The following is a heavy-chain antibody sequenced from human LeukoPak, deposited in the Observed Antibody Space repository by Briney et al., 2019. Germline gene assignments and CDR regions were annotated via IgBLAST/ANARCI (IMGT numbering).Heavy chain of an antibody. J-gene: IGHJ4*02. CDR1: GFTFSDYY. CDR2: ISSSGSTI. D-gene: IGHD1-26*01. CDR3: ARDPIEGGRYVDY. V-gene: IGHV3-11*01. Sequence: GGSLRLSCAASGFTFSDYYMSWIRQAPGKGLEWVSYISSSGSTIYYADSEKGRFTISRDNAKNSLYLQMNSLRAEDTAVYYCARDPIEGGRYVDYWGQGTLVTVSS.